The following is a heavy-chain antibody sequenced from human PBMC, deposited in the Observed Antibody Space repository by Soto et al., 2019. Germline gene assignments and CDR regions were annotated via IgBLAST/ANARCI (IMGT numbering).Heavy chain of an antibody. J-gene: IGHJ3*02. CDR2: IYQNKST. CDR3: ATVPGGRANGAFDS. V-gene: IGHV4-4*02. D-gene: IGHD1-26*01. Sequence: PSETLLLSCAVSGGANSRSNGRSWGSEPPGTGLERIGEIYQNKSTNYNPSHKSRVTKSVNKSKKQLSQKLSYVTDADTTVYYCATVPGGRANGAFDSRGQGTMVT. CDR1: GGANSRSNG.